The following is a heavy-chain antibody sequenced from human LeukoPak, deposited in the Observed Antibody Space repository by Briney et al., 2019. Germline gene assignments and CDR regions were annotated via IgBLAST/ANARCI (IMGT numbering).Heavy chain of an antibody. Sequence: GGSLRLSCAASGFTFTRNAMAWVREAPGKGLEWVSAIDGSGGTTFYADSVKGRVTISRVQSTNTVYLQMNSLRADDTAVYYCAKAHCSSTSCSRADNWGQGTLVTVSS. D-gene: IGHD2-2*01. V-gene: IGHV3-23*01. CDR1: GFTFTRNA. CDR3: AKAHCSSTSCSRADN. CDR2: IDGSGGTT. J-gene: IGHJ4*02.